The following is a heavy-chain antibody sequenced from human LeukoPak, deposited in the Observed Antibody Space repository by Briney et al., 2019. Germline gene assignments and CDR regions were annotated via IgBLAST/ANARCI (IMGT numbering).Heavy chain of an antibody. D-gene: IGHD3-9*01. Sequence: SGGSLRLSCAASGFTFSSYWMSWVRQAPGKGLEWVANIKQDGSEKYYVDSVKGRFTISRDNAKNSLYLQMNSLRAEDTAMYYCARVQLRYFDWLLYASFWDYYYGMDVWGQGTTVTVSS. J-gene: IGHJ6*02. CDR3: ARVQLRYFDWLLYASFWDYYYGMDV. V-gene: IGHV3-7*01. CDR1: GFTFSSYW. CDR2: IKQDGSEK.